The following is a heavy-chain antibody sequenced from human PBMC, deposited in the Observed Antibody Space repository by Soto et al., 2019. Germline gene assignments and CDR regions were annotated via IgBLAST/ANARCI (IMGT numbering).Heavy chain of an antibody. V-gene: IGHV1-18*01. Sequence: GASVKVSCKASGYTFTSYCISWVRQAPGQGLEWMGWISAYNGNTNYAQKFQGRVTMTTDTSTSTAYMEVRSLRSDDTAVYYCARDAAAGLNDYWGQGTLVTVSS. CDR2: ISAYNGNT. CDR3: ARDAAAGLNDY. J-gene: IGHJ4*02. D-gene: IGHD6-13*01. CDR1: GYTFTSYC.